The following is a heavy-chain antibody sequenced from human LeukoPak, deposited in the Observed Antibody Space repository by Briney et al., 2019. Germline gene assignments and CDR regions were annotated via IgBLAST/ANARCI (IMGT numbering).Heavy chain of an antibody. V-gene: IGHV1-3*01. CDR1: GDTFTTYT. J-gene: IGHJ4*02. CDR2: INAGNGNT. CDR3: ARGHAGELLS. Sequence: ASVKVSCKASGDTFTTYTIHWVRQAPGQSLEWMGWINAGNGNTKYSQKFQDRVTIRRDTSATTAYMELSSLRSEDTAVYYCARGHAGELLSWGQGTLVSVSS. D-gene: IGHD3-10*01.